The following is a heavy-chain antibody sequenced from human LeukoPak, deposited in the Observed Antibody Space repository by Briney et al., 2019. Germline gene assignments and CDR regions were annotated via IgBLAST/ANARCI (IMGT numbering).Heavy chain of an antibody. V-gene: IGHV3-23*01. D-gene: IGHD1-26*01. CDR3: AKWRGSYYTSETDY. Sequence: GGSLRLSCAASGFTFSSYAMSWVRQAPGKGLEWVSAISGSGGSTYYADSVKGRFIISRDNSKNTLYLQMNSLRAEDTAVYYCAKWRGSYYTSETDYWGQGTLVTVSS. CDR1: GFTFSSYA. CDR2: ISGSGGST. J-gene: IGHJ4*02.